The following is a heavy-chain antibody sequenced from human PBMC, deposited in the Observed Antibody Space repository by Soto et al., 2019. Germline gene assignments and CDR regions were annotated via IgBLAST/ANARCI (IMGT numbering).Heavy chain of an antibody. CDR2: ISYDGSNK. CDR1: GFTFSSYA. CDR3: ARDSYYYDSSGFPPDQPIQH. V-gene: IGHV3-30-3*01. D-gene: IGHD3-22*01. J-gene: IGHJ1*01. Sequence: QVQLVESGGGVVQPGRSLRLSCAASGFTFSSYAMHWVRQAPGKGLEWVAVISYDGSNKYYADSVKGRFTISRDNSKNTLYLQMNSLRAEDTAVYYCARDSYYYDSSGFPPDQPIQHWSQGTLVTVSS.